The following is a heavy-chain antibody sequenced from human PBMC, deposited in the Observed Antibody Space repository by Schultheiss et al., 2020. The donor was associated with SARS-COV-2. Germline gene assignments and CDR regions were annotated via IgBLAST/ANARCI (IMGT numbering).Heavy chain of an antibody. CDR2: IYHSGST. CDR3: ARAGGYYGDHFDY. D-gene: IGHD4-17*01. J-gene: IGHJ4*02. Sequence: SETLSLTCTVSGGSVSSGSYYWGWIRQPPGKGLEWIGSIYHSGSTYYNPSLKSRVTISVDTSKNQFSLKLSSVTAADTAVYYCARAGGYYGDHFDYWGQGTLVTVSS. CDR1: GGSVSSGSYY. V-gene: IGHV4-39*01.